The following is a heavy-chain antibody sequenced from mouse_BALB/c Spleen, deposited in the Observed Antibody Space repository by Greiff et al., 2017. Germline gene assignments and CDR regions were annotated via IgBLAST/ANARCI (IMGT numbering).Heavy chain of an antibody. Sequence: EVKVEESGPSLVKPSQTLSLTCSVTGDSITSGYWNWIRKFPGNKLEYMGYISYSGSTYYNPSLKSRISITRDTSKNQYYLQLNSVTTEDTATYYCASQVSSLLYAMDYWGQGTSVTVSS. CDR1: GDSITSGY. J-gene: IGHJ4*01. CDR2: ISYSGST. V-gene: IGHV3-8*02. CDR3: ASQVSSLLYAMDY.